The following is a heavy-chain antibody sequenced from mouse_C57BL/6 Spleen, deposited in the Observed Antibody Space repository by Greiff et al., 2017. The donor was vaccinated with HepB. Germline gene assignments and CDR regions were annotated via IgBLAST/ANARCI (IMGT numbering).Heavy chain of an antibody. V-gene: IGHV3-6*01. CDR1: GYSITCGYY. CDR3: ASDGYFYAMDY. Sequence: ESGPGLVKPSQSLSLTCSVPGYSITCGYYWNWIRQFPGNKLEWMGYISYDGSNNYNPSLKNRISITRDTSKNQFFLKLNSVTTEDTATYYCASDGYFYAMDYWGQGTSVTVSS. J-gene: IGHJ4*01. D-gene: IGHD2-3*01. CDR2: ISYDGSN.